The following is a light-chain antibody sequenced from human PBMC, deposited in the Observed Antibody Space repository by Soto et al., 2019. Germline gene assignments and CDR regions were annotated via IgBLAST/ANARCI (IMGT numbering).Light chain of an antibody. CDR2: GAS. V-gene: IGKV3-20*01. CDR3: QQYGSSPLT. J-gene: IGKJ1*01. Sequence: EIVLTQSPGTLSLSPGERATLSCRASQSVSSNYLAWYQQKPGQAPRLLIYGASSRATGIPDRLSGSGSGTDFTLTISRLEPEDLAVYYCQQYGSSPLTFGQGTKVEI. CDR1: QSVSSNY.